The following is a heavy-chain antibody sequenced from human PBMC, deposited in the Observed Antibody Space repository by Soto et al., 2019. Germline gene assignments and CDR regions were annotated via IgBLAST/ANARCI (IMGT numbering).Heavy chain of an antibody. D-gene: IGHD3-10*01. CDR2: INAGNGNT. Sequence: VQLVQSGAEVKKPGASVKVSCKASGYTFITYSLHWVRQAPGQSLEWMGWINAGNGNTKDSQKFQGRVTITRDTSASTAYMELSSLRSEDTAVYYCARDRTGSGSADFDYWGQGTLVTVSS. V-gene: IGHV1-3*01. CDR1: GYTFITYS. CDR3: ARDRTGSGSADFDY. J-gene: IGHJ4*02.